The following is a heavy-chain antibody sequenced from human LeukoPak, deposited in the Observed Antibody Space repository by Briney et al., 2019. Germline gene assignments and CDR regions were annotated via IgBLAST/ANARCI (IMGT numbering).Heavy chain of an antibody. V-gene: IGHV3-21*04. CDR2: ISSSSSYI. Sequence: GGSLRLSCAASGFTFSSYSMNWVRQAPGKGLEWVSSISSSSSYIYYADSVKGRFTISRDNAKNSLYLQMNSLRAEDTAVYYCAKEGEGSGWAWYFDYWGQGTLVTVSS. J-gene: IGHJ4*02. CDR3: AKEGEGSGWAWYFDY. CDR1: GFTFSSYS. D-gene: IGHD6-19*01.